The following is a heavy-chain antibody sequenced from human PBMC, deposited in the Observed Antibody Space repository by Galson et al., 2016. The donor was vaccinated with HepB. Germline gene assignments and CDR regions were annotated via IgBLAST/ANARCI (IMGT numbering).Heavy chain of an antibody. V-gene: IGHV4-39*02. J-gene: IGHJ5*02. CDR2: AFHNGIT. D-gene: IGHD2-2*01. CDR3: ARADLVVVPTSTEWFDP. Sequence: WVRQAPGKGLEWIGSAFHNGITYYNPSHRSRVTVSVDASRNQFSLKVTSVTAADTAIYYCARADLVVVPTSTEWFDPWGQGTLVIVSS.